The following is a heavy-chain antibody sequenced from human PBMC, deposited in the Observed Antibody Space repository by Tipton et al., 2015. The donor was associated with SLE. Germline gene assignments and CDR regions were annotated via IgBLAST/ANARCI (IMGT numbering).Heavy chain of an antibody. CDR1: GFTFSSYW. J-gene: IGHJ4*02. CDR3: AKAAYATAHGGAYFDY. V-gene: IGHV3-74*01. Sequence: GSLRLSCAASGFTFSSYWMHWVRQAPGKGLVWVSRIYIDGSRRGYADSVQGRFTISRDNSKNTLYLQMNSLRPDDTAVYYCAKAAYATAHGGAYFDYWGQGTLVTVSS. CDR2: IYIDGSRR. D-gene: IGHD4-17*01.